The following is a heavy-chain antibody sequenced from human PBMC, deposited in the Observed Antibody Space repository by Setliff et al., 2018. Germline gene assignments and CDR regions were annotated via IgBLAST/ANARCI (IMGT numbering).Heavy chain of an antibody. CDR1: GGSVSDSTYY. CDR2: MYFSGST. V-gene: IGHV4-39*07. CDR3: ARAPRYFDSTGSYFDG. Sequence: PSETLSLTCTVSGGSVSDSTYYWGWVRQPPGKGLEWIGSMYFSGSTYYNPSLKSRVTMSIDKSKNEFSLKMSSVTAADTAVYYCARAPRYFDSTGSYFDGWGQGTLVTVSS. D-gene: IGHD3-22*01. J-gene: IGHJ4*02.